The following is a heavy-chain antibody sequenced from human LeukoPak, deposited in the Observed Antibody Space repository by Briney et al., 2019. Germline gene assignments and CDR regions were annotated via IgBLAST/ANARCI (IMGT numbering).Heavy chain of an antibody. CDR3: ARAGNIVVVPAADFDY. D-gene: IGHD2-2*01. CDR2: INHSGST. J-gene: IGHJ4*02. CDR1: GGSFSGYY. Sequence: SETLSLTCAVYGGSFSGYYWSWIRQPPGKGLEWIGEINHSGSTNYNPSLKSRVTISVDTSKNQFSLKLSSVTAADTAVNYCARAGNIVVVPAADFDYWGQGTLVTVSS. V-gene: IGHV4-34*01.